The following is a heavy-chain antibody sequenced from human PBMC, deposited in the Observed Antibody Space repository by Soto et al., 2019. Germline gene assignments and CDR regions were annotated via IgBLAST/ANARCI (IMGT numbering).Heavy chain of an antibody. Sequence: QVQLVQSGAEVKKPGASVKVSCKASGYTFTSQYIHWVRQAPGQGLEWMGIINPNGGSTSYPQKFECRVTMTRDTSTSTVYMELSSLRSDDTAVYFCASQYDSLDYWGQGKLVTVPS. CDR2: INPNGGST. CDR1: GYTFTSQY. V-gene: IGHV1-46*01. D-gene: IGHD3-22*01. J-gene: IGHJ4*02. CDR3: ASQYDSLDY.